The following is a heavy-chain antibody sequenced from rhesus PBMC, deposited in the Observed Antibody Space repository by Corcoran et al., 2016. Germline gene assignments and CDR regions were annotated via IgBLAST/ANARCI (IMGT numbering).Heavy chain of an antibody. CDR1: GGSISESHR. CDR2: SYGCTSTT. CDR3: ARDRPAIDY. D-gene: IGHD6-19*01. Sequence: QVQLQASGPGVVKPSETLSLTCAVSGGSISESHRWSWIRQPPGKGLEWIGYSYGCTSTTTDIPSLKRLFTISRDTSTNHFSLNLTSVTAADTAVYYCARDRPAIDYWGQGVLVTVSS. V-gene: IGHV4S10*01. J-gene: IGHJ4*01.